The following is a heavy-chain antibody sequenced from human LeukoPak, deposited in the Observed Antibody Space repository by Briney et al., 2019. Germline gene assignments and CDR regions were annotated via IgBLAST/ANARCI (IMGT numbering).Heavy chain of an antibody. CDR1: GFTFSSSS. CDR2: MSPNSDYI. V-gene: IGHV3-21*01. D-gene: IGHD4-17*01. Sequence: GGSLRLSCAASGFTFSSSSMNWVRQAPGKGLEWVSSMSPNSDYIYYADSMKGRFTVSRDNAKNSLYLQVDSLRAEDTAMYYCASGGDFGYLGQGTLVTVSS. J-gene: IGHJ4*02. CDR3: ASGGDFGY.